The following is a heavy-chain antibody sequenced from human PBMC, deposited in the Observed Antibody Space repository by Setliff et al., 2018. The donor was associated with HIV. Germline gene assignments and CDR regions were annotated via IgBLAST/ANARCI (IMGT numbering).Heavy chain of an antibody. CDR1: GYSSDEKFA. J-gene: IGHJ6*02. CDR3: ARRGDFFYYAMDV. Sequence: SETLSLTCVVSGYSSDEKFAWGWIRQAPGKGLEGVGYIYYNGNAYYNPSLKSRVTISVDRSKNQFSLKLSSVTAADTAVYYCARRGDFFYYAMDVWGQGTTVTVSS. V-gene: IGHV4-38-2*01. CDR2: IYYNGNA.